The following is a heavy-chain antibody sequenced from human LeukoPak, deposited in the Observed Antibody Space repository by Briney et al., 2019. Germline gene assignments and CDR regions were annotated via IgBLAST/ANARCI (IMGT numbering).Heavy chain of an antibody. CDR3: AKGAYDYIEIAYFDY. Sequence: GGSLRLSCAASGFIFNNYGLIWVRQAPGKGLEWVSAISNDGGGTNYADFVKGRFTISRDKSKNTLYLQMNSLRAEDTAVYYCAKGAYDYIEIAYFDYWGQGSLVTVSS. CDR2: ISNDGGGT. CDR1: GFIFNNYG. J-gene: IGHJ4*02. D-gene: IGHD5-12*01. V-gene: IGHV3-23*01.